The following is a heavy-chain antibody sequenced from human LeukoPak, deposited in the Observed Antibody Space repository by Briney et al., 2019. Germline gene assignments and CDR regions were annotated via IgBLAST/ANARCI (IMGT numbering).Heavy chain of an antibody. Sequence: SVKVPCKASGFTFTSSAMQWVRQARGQRLEWIGWIVVGSGNTNYAQKFQERVTITRDMSTSTAYMELSSLRSEDTAVYYCAAESGYCSSTSCYTGYYYYYGMDVWGQGTTVTVSS. CDR1: GFTFTSSA. J-gene: IGHJ6*02. V-gene: IGHV1-58*02. CDR2: IVVGSGNT. CDR3: AAESGYCSSTSCYTGYYYYYGMDV. D-gene: IGHD2-2*02.